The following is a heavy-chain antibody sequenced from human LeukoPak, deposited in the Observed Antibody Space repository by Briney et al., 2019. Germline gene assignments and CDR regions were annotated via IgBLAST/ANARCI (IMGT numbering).Heavy chain of an antibody. CDR1: GGSISSGDYY. J-gene: IGHJ6*03. CDR3: ASSAPNGDYYYYYMDV. CDR2: IYYSGST. V-gene: IGHV4-30-4*08. D-gene: IGHD3-10*01. Sequence: PSETLSLTCTVSGGSISSGDYYWSWIRQPPGKGLEWIGYIYYSGSTYYNPSLKSRVTISVDTSKNRFSLKLSSVTAADTAVYYCASSAPNGDYYYYYMDVWGKGTTVTVSS.